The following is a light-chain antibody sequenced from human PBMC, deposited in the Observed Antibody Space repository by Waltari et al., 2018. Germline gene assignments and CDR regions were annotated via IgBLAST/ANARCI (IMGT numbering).Light chain of an antibody. V-gene: IGKV4-1*01. CDR1: QSVLYSANNKNY. CDR2: WAS. CDR3: QQYYSTPT. J-gene: IGKJ1*01. Sequence: DIVMTQSPDSLAVSLGERATINCKSSQSVLYSANNKNYLAWYQQKPGQPTKLLIYWASTQESGVPDRFSGSGSGTDFTLTSSSLQAEDVAVYYCQQYYSTPTFGQGTKVEIK.